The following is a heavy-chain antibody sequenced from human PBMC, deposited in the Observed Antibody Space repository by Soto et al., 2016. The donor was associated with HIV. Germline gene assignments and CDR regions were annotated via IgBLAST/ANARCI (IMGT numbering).Heavy chain of an antibody. V-gene: IGHV3-23*01. D-gene: IGHD1-1*01. CDR2: ITHDGETT. J-gene: IGHJ5*02. CDR3: AKDLSFWRTILDL. CDR1: GFAFSNHA. Sequence: EAQLLESGGGLVQPGGPVRLSCAASGFAFSNHAMNWVRQAPGKGLEWVSVITHDGETTYYADSVKGRFAISRDNSNNMLYLQMSSLRAEDTAIYYCAKDLSFWRTILDLWGQGTLVTVSS.